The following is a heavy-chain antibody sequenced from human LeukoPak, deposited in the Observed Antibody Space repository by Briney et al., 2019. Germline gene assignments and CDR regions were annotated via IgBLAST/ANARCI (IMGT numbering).Heavy chain of an antibody. CDR1: GGSFSGYY. CDR3: ARGHPWFDP. J-gene: IGHJ5*02. V-gene: IGHV4-34*01. Sequence: SETLSLTCVVYGGSFSGYYWSWIRQPPGKGLEWIGQINHSGSTNYNPSLKSRVTISVDTSKNQFSLKLSSVTAADTAVYYCARGHPWFDPWGQGTLVTVS. CDR2: INHSGST.